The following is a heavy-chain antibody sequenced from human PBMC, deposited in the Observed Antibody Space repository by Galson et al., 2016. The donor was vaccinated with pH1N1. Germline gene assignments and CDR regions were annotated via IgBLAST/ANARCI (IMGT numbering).Heavy chain of an antibody. J-gene: IGHJ6*03. CDR1: GFIFSSYE. CDR3: ARVNTVVLYSDYYYMDV. CDR2: ISNSGSSI. D-gene: IGHD2-21*01. V-gene: IGHV3-48*03. Sequence: SLRLSCAASGFIFSSYEMNWVRQAPGKGLEWVSYISNSGSSIYYADSVKGRFTISRDDAKNSLYLQMNSLRAEDTAVYYCARVNTVVLYSDYYYMDVWGKGTTVTVSS.